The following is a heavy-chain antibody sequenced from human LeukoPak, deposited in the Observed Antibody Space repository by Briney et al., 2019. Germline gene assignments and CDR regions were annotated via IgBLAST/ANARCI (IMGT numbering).Heavy chain of an antibody. Sequence: SETLSLTCAVYGGSFSGYYWSWIRQPPGKGLEWIGGINHSGSTNYNPSLKSRVTISVDTSKNQFSLKLSSVTAADTAVYYCARLVGVVIIPVDFDYWGQGTLVTVSS. J-gene: IGHJ4*02. D-gene: IGHD3-3*01. CDR3: ARLVGVVIIPVDFDY. V-gene: IGHV4-34*01. CDR1: GGSFSGYY. CDR2: INHSGST.